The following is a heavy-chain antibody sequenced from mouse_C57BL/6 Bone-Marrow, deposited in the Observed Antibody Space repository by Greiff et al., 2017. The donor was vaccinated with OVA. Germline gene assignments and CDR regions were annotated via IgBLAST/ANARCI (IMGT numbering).Heavy chain of an antibody. CDR2: IDPSDSYT. CDR3: APIYYDYEAWFAY. CDR1: GYTFTSYW. Sequence: QVQLQQPGAELVRPGTSVKLSCKASGYTFTSYWTHWVKQRPGQGLEWIGVIDPSDSYTNYNQKFKGKATLTVDTSSSTAYMQLSSLTSEDSAVYYCAPIYYDYEAWFAYWGQGTLVTVSA. J-gene: IGHJ3*01. V-gene: IGHV1-59*01. D-gene: IGHD2-4*01.